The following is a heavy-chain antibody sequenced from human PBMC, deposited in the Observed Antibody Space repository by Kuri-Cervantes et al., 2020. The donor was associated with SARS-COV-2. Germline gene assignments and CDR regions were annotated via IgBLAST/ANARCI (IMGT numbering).Heavy chain of an antibody. J-gene: IGHJ3*02. CDR1: GGSISSSSYY. CDR3: ATEYSYHDAFDI. Sequence: SETLSLTCTVSGGSISSSSYYWGWIRQPPGKGLEWIGSIYYSGSTNYNPSLKSRVTISVDTSKNQFSLKLSSVTAADTAVYYCATEYSYHDAFDIWGQGTMVTVSS. CDR2: IYYSGST. V-gene: IGHV4-39*07. D-gene: IGHD5-18*01.